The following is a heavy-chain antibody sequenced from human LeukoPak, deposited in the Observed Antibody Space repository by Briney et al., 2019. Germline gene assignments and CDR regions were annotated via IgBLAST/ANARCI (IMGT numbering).Heavy chain of an antibody. D-gene: IGHD3-22*01. CDR1: GGSISSYY. V-gene: IGHV4-59*01. CDR2: IYYSGST. Sequence: SETLSLTCTVSGGSISSYYWSWIRQPPGKGLEWIGYIYYSGSTNYNPSLKSRVTISVDTSKNQFSLKLSSVTAADTAVYYCARDSGYCVYDAFDIWGQGTMVTVSS. CDR3: ARDSGYCVYDAFDI. J-gene: IGHJ3*02.